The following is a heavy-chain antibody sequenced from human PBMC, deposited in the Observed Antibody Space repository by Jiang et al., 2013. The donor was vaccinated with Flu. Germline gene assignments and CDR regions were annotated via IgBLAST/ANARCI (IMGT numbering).Heavy chain of an antibody. Sequence: GAEVKKPGSSVKVSCKASGGTFSSYAISWVRQAPGQGLEWMGGIIPIFGTANYAQKFQGRVTITADESTSTAYMELSSLRSEDTAVYYCAREFGDCSSTSCSGDYYYYYYMDVWGKGTTGHRLL. CDR2: IIPIFGTA. D-gene: IGHD2-2*01. J-gene: IGHJ6*03. CDR1: GGTFSSYA. CDR3: AREFGDCSSTSCSGDYYYYYYMDV. V-gene: IGHV1-69*01.